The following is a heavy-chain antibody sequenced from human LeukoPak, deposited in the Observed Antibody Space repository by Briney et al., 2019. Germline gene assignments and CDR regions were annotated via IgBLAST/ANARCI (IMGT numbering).Heavy chain of an antibody. CDR2: INTNTGNP. Sequence: ASVKVSCKASGYTFTSYAMNWVRQAPGQGLEWMGWINTNTGNPTYAQGFTGRFVFSLDTSVSTAYLQISSLKAEDTAVYYCARGALGPYDSSGYYFHNGMDVWGQGTTVTVSS. CDR3: ARGALGPYDSSGYYFHNGMDV. D-gene: IGHD3-22*01. V-gene: IGHV7-4-1*02. CDR1: GYTFTSYA. J-gene: IGHJ6*02.